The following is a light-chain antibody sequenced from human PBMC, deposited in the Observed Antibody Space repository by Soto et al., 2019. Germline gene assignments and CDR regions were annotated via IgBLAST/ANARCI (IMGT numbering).Light chain of an antibody. J-gene: IGKJ1*01. CDR3: QAYDGL. CDR1: RTINTW. CDR2: DAS. V-gene: IGKV1-5*01. Sequence: DIQMTQSPSTLSAYVEDRITITCRARRTINTWLAWYQQKPGKAPTLLIYDASRLESGVPSRFSGSGSGTEFTLTISSLQPDDFATYYCQAYDGLFGQGTNVEIK.